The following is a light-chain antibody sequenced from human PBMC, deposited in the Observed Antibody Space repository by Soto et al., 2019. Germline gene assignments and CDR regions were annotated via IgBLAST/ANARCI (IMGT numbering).Light chain of an antibody. CDR2: DVN. Sequence: QSALTQPASVSGSPGQSITISCTGTSSDIGAYNFVSWYQQHPGNAPKLMLYDVNIRPSGVSNRFSGSKSGNTASLTISGLQAEDEADYYCTSWTTSPTMIFGGGTKLTVL. CDR3: TSWTTSPTMI. J-gene: IGLJ2*01. CDR1: SSDIGAYNF. V-gene: IGLV2-14*03.